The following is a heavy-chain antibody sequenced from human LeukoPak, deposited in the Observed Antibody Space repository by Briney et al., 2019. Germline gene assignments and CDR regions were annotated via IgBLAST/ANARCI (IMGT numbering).Heavy chain of an antibody. CDR3: AKDSAKKYDDY. Sequence: PGGSLRLSCAASGFTFSTYAMTWVRQAPGKGLEWVSTINSGGSTYYADSVKGRFTISRDNSKNTLYLQMSRLRAEDTAVYYCAKDSAKKYDDYWGQGTLVTVSS. D-gene: IGHD2/OR15-2a*01. CDR2: INSGGST. V-gene: IGHV3-23*01. CDR1: GFTFSTYA. J-gene: IGHJ4*02.